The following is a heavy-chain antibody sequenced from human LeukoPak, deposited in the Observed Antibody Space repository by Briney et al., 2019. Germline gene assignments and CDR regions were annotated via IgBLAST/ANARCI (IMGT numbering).Heavy chain of an antibody. V-gene: IGHV1-2*02. D-gene: IGHD3-9*01. CDR3: ARDRGSDILTGLTFPDY. J-gene: IGHJ4*02. CDR2: SDPNSGGT. Sequence: ASVKVSCKASGYTFTDYYMHWMRQAPGQGLEWMGWSDPNSGGTNYAKKFQGGVTMTRDTSISTAYMELSRLRADDTAVYYCARDRGSDILTGLTFPDYWGQGTLVTVSS. CDR1: GYTFTDYY.